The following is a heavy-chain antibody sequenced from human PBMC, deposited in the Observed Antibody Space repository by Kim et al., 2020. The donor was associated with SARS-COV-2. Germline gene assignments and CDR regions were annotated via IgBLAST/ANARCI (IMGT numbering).Heavy chain of an antibody. Sequence: SETLSLTCTVSGGSVSSGSYYWSWIRQPPGKGLEWIGYIYYSGSTNYNPSLKSRVTISVDTSKNQFSLKLSSVTAADTAVYYCARDGPSLDCSSTSCLNYYYGMDVWGQGTTVTVSS. CDR2: IYYSGST. J-gene: IGHJ6*02. D-gene: IGHD2-2*01. CDR1: GGSVSSGSYY. V-gene: IGHV4-61*01. CDR3: ARDGPSLDCSSTSCLNYYYGMDV.